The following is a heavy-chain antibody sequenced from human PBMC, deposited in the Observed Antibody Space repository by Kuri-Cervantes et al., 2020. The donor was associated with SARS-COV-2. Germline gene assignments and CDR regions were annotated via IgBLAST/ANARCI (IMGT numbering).Heavy chain of an antibody. D-gene: IGHD4-17*01. Sequence: ASVKVSCKASGYTFTSYYMHWVRQAPGQGLEWMGIINPSGGSTSYAQKFQGRVTMTRDTSTSTVYMELSSLRSEDTAVYYCARDQGDYGDYSAFDYWGQGTLVTVSS. CDR3: ARDQGDYGDYSAFDY. CDR1: GYTFTSYY. V-gene: IGHV1-46*01. J-gene: IGHJ4*02. CDR2: INPSGGST.